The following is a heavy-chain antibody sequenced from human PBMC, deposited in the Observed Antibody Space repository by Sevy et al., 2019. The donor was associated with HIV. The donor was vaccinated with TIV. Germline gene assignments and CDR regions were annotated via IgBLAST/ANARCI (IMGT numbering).Heavy chain of an antibody. CDR1: GFTFNNYW. CDR3: ARALADWGSFHYSL. CDR2: IRQDGTET. J-gene: IGHJ4*02. Sequence: GSLRLSCAASGFTFNNYWMSWVRQAPGKGLEWVANIRQDGTETSYVDSVRGRFTISRDNAKKSLYLQLDNLRVEDTAVYYCARALADWGSFHYSLWGQGTLVTVSS. D-gene: IGHD3-16*02. V-gene: IGHV3-7*01.